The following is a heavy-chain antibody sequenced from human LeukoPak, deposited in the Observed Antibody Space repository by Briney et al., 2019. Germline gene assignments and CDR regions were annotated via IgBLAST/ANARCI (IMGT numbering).Heavy chain of an antibody. D-gene: IGHD6-13*01. CDR3: ATSGGITQGYSSSHSFDY. Sequence: ASVKVSCKASGYTFTGYYMHWVRQAPGQGLEWMGWINPNSGGTNYAQKFQGWVTITRDTSISTAYMELSSLRSEDTAVYYCATSGGITQGYSSSHSFDYWGQGTLVTVSS. CDR1: GYTFTGYY. V-gene: IGHV1-2*04. CDR2: INPNSGGT. J-gene: IGHJ4*02.